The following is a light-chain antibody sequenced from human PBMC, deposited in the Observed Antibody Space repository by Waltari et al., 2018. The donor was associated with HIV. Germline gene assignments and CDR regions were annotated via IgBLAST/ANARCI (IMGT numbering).Light chain of an antibody. J-gene: IGLJ3*02. Sequence: QTVVTQEPSFSVSPGGTVTLTCDLSSGSVSTSYSPSWYQQTPGQAPRSPSYSTNTRSSGVPDRFSGSILGNKAALTITGAQADDESDYYCVLYMGSGIWAFGGGTKLTVL. CDR2: STN. CDR3: VLYMGSGIWA. CDR1: SGSVSTSYS. V-gene: IGLV8-61*01.